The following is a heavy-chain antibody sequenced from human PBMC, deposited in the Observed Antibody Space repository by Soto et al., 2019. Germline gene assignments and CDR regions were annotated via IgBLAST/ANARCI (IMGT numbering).Heavy chain of an antibody. J-gene: IGHJ3*02. D-gene: IGHD1-1*01. CDR1: GGTFSSYA. CDR3: AIDWKDDLPHAFDI. V-gene: IGHV1-69*01. Sequence: KVSCKASGGTFSSYAISWVRQAPGQGLEWMGGIIPIFGTANYAQKFQGRVTITADESKSTAYMELSSLSSEDTAVYYCAIDWKDDLPHAFDIWGQGTTVTVSS. CDR2: IIPIFGTA.